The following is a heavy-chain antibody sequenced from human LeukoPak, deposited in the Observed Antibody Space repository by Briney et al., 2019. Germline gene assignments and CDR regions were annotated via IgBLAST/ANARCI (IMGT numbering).Heavy chain of an antibody. Sequence: SETLSLTCTVSGGSISSSSYYWGWIRQSPGKGLEWIGTIYYSGSTYYTPSLKSRVTISVDTSKNQFSLKLSSVTAADTAVYYCASLPRNDAFNIWGQGTMVTVSS. V-gene: IGHV4-39*07. CDR3: ASLPRNDAFNI. J-gene: IGHJ3*02. CDR2: IYYSGST. CDR1: GGSISSSSYY. D-gene: IGHD2-2*01.